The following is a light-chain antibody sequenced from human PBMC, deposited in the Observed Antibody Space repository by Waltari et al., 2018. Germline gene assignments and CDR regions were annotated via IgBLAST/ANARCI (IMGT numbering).Light chain of an antibody. CDR3: QPYNNWPQT. CDR2: GAS. J-gene: IGKJ1*01. Sequence: EIVMTQSPATLSVYPGERATLSCRASQSVSSNLAWYQQKPGQAPRLLIYGASTRATCIPASFSGSGSGTEFTLTISSLQSEDFAVYYCQPYNNWPQTFGQGTKVEIK. CDR1: QSVSSN. V-gene: IGKV3-15*01.